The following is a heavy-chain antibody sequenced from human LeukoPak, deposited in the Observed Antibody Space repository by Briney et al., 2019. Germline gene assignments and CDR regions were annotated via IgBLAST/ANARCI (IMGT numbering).Heavy chain of an antibody. CDR3: ARHVLGTATVADY. CDR1: GVSIGYYY. V-gene: IGHV4-59*08. CDR2: IYYSGST. Sequence: SETLSLTCTVSGVSIGYYYWSWVRQPPGKGLEWIGYIYYSGSTNYNPSLKSRVTISVDPSKNQFSLKLTSVTAADTAVYYCARHVLGTATVADYWGQGTLVTVSS. D-gene: IGHD5-18*01. J-gene: IGHJ4*02.